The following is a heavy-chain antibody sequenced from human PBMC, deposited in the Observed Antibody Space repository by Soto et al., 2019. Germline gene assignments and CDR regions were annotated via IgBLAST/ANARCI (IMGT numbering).Heavy chain of an antibody. V-gene: IGHV3-23*01. D-gene: IGHD3-3*01. CDR2: ISGSGGST. Sequence: EVQLLESGGGLVQPGGSLRLSCAASGFTFSSYAMSWVRQAPGKGLEWVSAISGSGGSTYYADSVKGRFTISRDNSKNTLYLQMNSLRAEDTAVYYCAKGPYYDFWSGYYTDNWFDPWGQGPLVTVSS. CDR1: GFTFSSYA. J-gene: IGHJ5*02. CDR3: AKGPYYDFWSGYYTDNWFDP.